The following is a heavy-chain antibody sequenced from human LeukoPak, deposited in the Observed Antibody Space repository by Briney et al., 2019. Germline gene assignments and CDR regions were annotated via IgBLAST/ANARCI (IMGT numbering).Heavy chain of an antibody. J-gene: IGHJ4*02. CDR3: ARALYVWRSPGYFDY. CDR1: GGSISSYY. D-gene: IGHD3-16*01. Sequence: PSETLSLTCTVSGGSISSYYWSWIRQPPGKGLEWIGYIYYSGSTNYNPSLKSRVTISVDTSKNQFSLKLSSVTAADTAVYYCARALYVWRSPGYFDYWGQGTLVTVSS. V-gene: IGHV4-59*01. CDR2: IYYSGST.